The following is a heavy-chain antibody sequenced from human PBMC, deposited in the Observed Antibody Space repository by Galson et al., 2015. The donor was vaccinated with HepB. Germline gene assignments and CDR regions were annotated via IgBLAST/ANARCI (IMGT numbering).Heavy chain of an antibody. J-gene: IGHJ4*02. CDR2: ISGSGGST. CDR1: GFTFSSYA. D-gene: IGHD3-22*01. Sequence: SLRLSCAATGFTFSSYAMSWVRQAPGKGLEWVSAISGSGGSTYYADSVKGRFTISRDNSKNTLYLQMNSLRAEDTAVYYCAKGRGPNYYDSSGYFAYWGQGTLVTVSS. CDR3: AKGRGPNYYDSSGYFAY. V-gene: IGHV3-23*01.